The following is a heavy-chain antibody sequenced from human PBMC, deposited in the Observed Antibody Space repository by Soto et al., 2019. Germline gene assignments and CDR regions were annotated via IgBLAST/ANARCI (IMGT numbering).Heavy chain of an antibody. V-gene: IGHV3-23*01. CDR3: VKDQYRGYDYYLMDV. J-gene: IGHJ6*01. Sequence: GGSLRLSCAASGFTFDDYAMHWVRQAPGKGPEWVSGISGSGSSTYYADSVKGRFTISRDNSKSTLYLQMSGLRAEDTAVYYCVKDQYRGYDYYLMDVWGQGTTVTVSS. CDR2: ISGSGSST. CDR1: GFTFDDYA. D-gene: IGHD6-6*01.